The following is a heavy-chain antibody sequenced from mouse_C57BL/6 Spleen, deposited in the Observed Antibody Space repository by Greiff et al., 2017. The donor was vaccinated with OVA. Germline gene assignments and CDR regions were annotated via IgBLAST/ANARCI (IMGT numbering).Heavy chain of an antibody. Sequence: QVQLKESGPELVKPGASVKISCKASGYAFSSSWMNWVKQRPGKGLEWIGRIYPGDGDTNYNGKFKGKATLTADKSSSTAYMQLSSLTSEDSAVYFCARGGDDGYYAWFAYWGQGTLVTVSA. CDR1: GYAFSSSW. CDR2: IYPGDGDT. CDR3: ARGGDDGYYAWFAY. D-gene: IGHD2-3*01. V-gene: IGHV1-82*01. J-gene: IGHJ3*01.